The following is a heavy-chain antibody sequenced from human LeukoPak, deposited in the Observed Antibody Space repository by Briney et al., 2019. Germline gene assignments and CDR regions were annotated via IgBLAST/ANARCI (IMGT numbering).Heavy chain of an antibody. D-gene: IGHD1-26*01. CDR1: GFTFSSYW. J-gene: IGHJ3*02. V-gene: IGHV3-74*01. CDR2: INSDGSST. CDR3: TTFSRWGLMAAFDI. Sequence: GGSLRLSCAASGFTFSSYWMHWVRQAPGKGLVWVSHINSDGSSTSYGDSVKGRFTISRDNAKNTLYLQMNSLKTEDTAVYYCTTFSRWGLMAAFDIWGQGTMVTVSS.